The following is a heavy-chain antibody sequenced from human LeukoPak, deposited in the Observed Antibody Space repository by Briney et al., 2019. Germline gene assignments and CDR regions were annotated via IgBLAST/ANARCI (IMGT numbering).Heavy chain of an antibody. CDR3: ASPGGRATVCEVHAFDI. Sequence: GGSLRLSCAASGFTFSSYSMNWVRQAPGKGLEWVSYISSSSSTIYYADSVKGRFTISRDNAKNSLYLQMNSLRAEDTAVYYCASPGGRATVCEVHAFDIWGQGTMVTVSS. CDR2: ISSSSSTI. V-gene: IGHV3-48*04. D-gene: IGHD1-26*01. CDR1: GFTFSSYS. J-gene: IGHJ3*02.